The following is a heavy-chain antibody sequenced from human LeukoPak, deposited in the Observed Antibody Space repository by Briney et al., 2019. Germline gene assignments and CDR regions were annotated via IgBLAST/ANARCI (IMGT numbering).Heavy chain of an antibody. Sequence: GGSLRLSCAASGFTFSTYGMHWVRQAPGKGLERVAVIWYDGSNKYYADSVKGRFTISKDNSQNMLFLQMNSLRAEDTAVYYCTRDMGLQGYDFWGQGTLVTVSS. CDR2: IWYDGSNK. V-gene: IGHV3-33*01. CDR3: TRDMGLQGYDF. J-gene: IGHJ4*02. CDR1: GFTFSTYG. D-gene: IGHD3-3*01.